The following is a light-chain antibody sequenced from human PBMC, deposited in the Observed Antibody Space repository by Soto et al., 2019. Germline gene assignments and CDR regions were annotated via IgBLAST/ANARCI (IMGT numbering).Light chain of an antibody. CDR3: QQTHSTPVT. CDR1: QNIYNY. CDR2: AAT. J-gene: IGKJ5*01. V-gene: IGKV1-39*01. Sequence: DIQMTQSPSSLSASVGDRVTVTCRTSQNIYNYLNWYQQRPGKAPKLLIYAATSVQSGVPSRFSGSGSGTDFTLTISSLHPEHFATYYCQQTHSTPVTFGQGTRLDVK.